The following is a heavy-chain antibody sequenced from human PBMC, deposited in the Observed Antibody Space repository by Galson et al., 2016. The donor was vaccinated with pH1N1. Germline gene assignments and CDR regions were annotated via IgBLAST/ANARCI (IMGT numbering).Heavy chain of an antibody. J-gene: IGHJ2*01. CDR1: GDSVSSSNAA. CDR3: AREDYYDTDLSYWYFDL. Sequence: CAISGDSVSSSNAAWNWIRQSPSRGLEWLGRTYYRSKWYNDYAVSVKSRITINPDTSKNQFSLQLNSVTPEDTAVYYCAREDYYDTDLSYWYFDLWGRGTLLTVSS. V-gene: IGHV6-1*01. CDR2: TYYRSKWYN. D-gene: IGHD3-22*01.